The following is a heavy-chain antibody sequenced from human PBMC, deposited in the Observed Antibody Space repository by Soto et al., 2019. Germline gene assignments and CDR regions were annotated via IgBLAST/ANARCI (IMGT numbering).Heavy chain of an antibody. Sequence: EVQLAESGGDLVQPGGSLRLSCIGSGFTFSYYEMNWVRQAPGKGLERVAFISHTDRLTHYPDSVRGRFTISRDNAKNSLYLNMTSLRVEDTAVYYWARYTGRASADLWGQGTLVTVSS. D-gene: IGHD6-13*01. CDR3: ARYTGRASADL. V-gene: IGHV3-48*03. J-gene: IGHJ5*02. CDR1: GFTFSYYE. CDR2: ISHTDRLT.